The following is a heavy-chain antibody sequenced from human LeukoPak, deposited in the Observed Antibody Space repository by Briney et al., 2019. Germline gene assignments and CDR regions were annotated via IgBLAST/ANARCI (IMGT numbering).Heavy chain of an antibody. CDR3: AKGSSSGSYYFYYYYYYGMDV. V-gene: IGHV3-30*18. CDR1: GFTFSSYG. D-gene: IGHD1-26*01. J-gene: IGHJ6*02. Sequence: PGGSLRLSCAASGFTFSSYGMHWVRQAPGKGLEWVAVISYDGSNKYYADSVKGRFTISRDNSKNTLYLQMNSLRAEDTAVYYCAKGSSSGSYYFYYYYYYGMDVWGQGTTVTVSS. CDR2: ISYDGSNK.